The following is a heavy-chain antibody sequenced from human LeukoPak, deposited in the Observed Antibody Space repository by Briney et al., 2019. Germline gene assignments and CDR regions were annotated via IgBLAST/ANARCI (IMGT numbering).Heavy chain of an antibody. CDR2: ISGSGGTT. D-gene: IGHD3-22*01. V-gene: IGHV3-23*01. CDR1: GFTFSSYG. Sequence: QPGGSLRLSCAASGFTFSSYGMNWVRQAPGKGLEWVSGISGSGGTTYYADSVKGRFTISRDNSKNSLSLQVSGLRAEDTAVYYCAKTNGYYSDWGQGTLVTVSS. J-gene: IGHJ4*02. CDR3: AKTNGYYSD.